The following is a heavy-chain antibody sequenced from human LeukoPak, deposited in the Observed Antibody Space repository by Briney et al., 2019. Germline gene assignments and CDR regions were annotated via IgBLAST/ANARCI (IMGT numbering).Heavy chain of an antibody. V-gene: IGHV3-30*02. CDR3: AKHHYTGSSGYYFFDY. Sequence: GGSLRLSCAASGFAFSNFGLHWARQAPGKGLEWVAFIPYDGSDKYYADSVKGRFTISRDNSKNTLYLQVNSLRAEDTAVYYCAKHHYTGSSGYYFFDYWGQGTLVTVSS. CDR1: GFAFSNFG. D-gene: IGHD3-22*01. J-gene: IGHJ4*02. CDR2: IPYDGSDK.